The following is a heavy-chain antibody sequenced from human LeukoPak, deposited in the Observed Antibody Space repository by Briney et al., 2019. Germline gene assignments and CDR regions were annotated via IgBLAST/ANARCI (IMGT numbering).Heavy chain of an antibody. Sequence: ASVKVSCKASGYTFTGYYMHWVRQAPGQGLEWMGWINPNSGGTNYAQKFQGRVTMTRDTSISTAYMELSRLRSDDTAVYYCARDPLRYCSSTSCYGMDVWGQGTTVTVSS. J-gene: IGHJ6*02. V-gene: IGHV1-2*02. CDR2: INPNSGGT. CDR1: GYTFTGYY. CDR3: ARDPLRYCSSTSCYGMDV. D-gene: IGHD2-2*01.